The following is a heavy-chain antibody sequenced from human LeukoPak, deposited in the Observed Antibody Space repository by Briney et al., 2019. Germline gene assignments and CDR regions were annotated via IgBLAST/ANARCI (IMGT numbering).Heavy chain of an antibody. V-gene: IGHV3-30*18. CDR2: TSYDGSNK. Sequence: GGSLRLSCAASGFTFSSYGMHWVRQAPGKGLEWVAVTSYDGSNKYYADSVKGRFTISRDNSKNTLYLQMNSLRAEDTAVYYCAKASRDRSRYCSGGSCYSGADYWGQGTLVTVSS. CDR3: AKASRDRSRYCSGGSCYSGADY. J-gene: IGHJ4*02. D-gene: IGHD2-15*01. CDR1: GFTFSSYG.